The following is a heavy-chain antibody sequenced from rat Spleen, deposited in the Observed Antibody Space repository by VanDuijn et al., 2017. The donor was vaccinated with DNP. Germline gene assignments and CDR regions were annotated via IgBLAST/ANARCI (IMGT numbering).Heavy chain of an antibody. Sequence: EVQLVASGGGLVQPGGSLKLSCAASGFIFSNYGMAWVRQAPTKGLEWVASLSSGGDKSAYRDSVKGRFIIFRDDAKNTQYLQMDSLRSEDTATYYCARHEDYSSYIYGFAYWGQGTLVTVSS. V-gene: IGHV5S13*01. CDR3: ARHEDYSSYIYGFAY. CDR1: GFIFSNYG. J-gene: IGHJ3*01. D-gene: IGHD1-2*01. CDR2: LSSGGDKS.